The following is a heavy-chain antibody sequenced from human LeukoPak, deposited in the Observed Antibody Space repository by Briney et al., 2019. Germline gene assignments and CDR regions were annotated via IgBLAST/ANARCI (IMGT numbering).Heavy chain of an antibody. V-gene: IGHV4-34*01. D-gene: IGHD6-19*01. J-gene: IGHJ4*02. CDR3: ARVPGQWLALDY. Sequence: SETLSLTCAVYGGSFSGYYWGWIRQPPGKGLEWIGEINHSGSTNYNPSLKSRVTISVDTSKNQFSLKLSSVTAADTAVYYCARVPGQWLALDYWGQGTLVTVSS. CDR2: INHSGST. CDR1: GGSFSGYY.